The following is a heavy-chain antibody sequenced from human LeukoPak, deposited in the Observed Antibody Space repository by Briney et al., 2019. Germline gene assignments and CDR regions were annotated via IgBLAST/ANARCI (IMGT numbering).Heavy chain of an antibody. CDR1: GFTFSSDW. CDR3: VRERYCSGGSCPDC. Sequence: GGSLRLSCAASGFTFSSDWMSWVRQAPGKGLECVTNIKQDGSEKYYVDSVKGRFTISRDNAKNSLYLQMNSLRAEDTAVYYCVRERYCSGGSCPDCWGQGTLVTVSS. V-gene: IGHV3-7*01. D-gene: IGHD2-15*01. CDR2: IKQDGSEK. J-gene: IGHJ4*02.